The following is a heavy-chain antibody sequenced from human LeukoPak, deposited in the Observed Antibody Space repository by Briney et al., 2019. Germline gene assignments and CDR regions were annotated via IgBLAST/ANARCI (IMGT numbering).Heavy chain of an antibody. CDR2: INQDGSEK. J-gene: IGHJ4*02. Sequence: GGSLRLSCGVSGFMFTNHWMGWVRQAPGKGLEWVTNINQDGSEKYYVDSVRGRFSISRDNAKNSLYLQMNSLRAEDTAVYYCAKVAPGTIAAAGLDYWGQGTLVSVSS. CDR1: GFMFTNHW. D-gene: IGHD6-13*01. CDR3: AKVAPGTIAAAGLDY. V-gene: IGHV3-7*01.